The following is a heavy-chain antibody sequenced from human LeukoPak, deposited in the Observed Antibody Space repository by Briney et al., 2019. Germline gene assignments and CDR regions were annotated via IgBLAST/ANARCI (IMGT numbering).Heavy chain of an antibody. D-gene: IGHD4-17*01. CDR1: GFTFSSYS. CDR3: ARWDKETSPHDYGDYGRALETYYFDY. J-gene: IGHJ4*02. CDR2: ISSSSSYI. V-gene: IGHV3-21*01. Sequence: GGSLRLSCAASGFTFSSYSMNWVRQAPGKGLEWVSSISSSSSYIYYADSVKGRFTISRDNAKNSLYLQMNSLRAEDTAVYYCARWDKETSPHDYGDYGRALETYYFDYWGQGTLVTVSS.